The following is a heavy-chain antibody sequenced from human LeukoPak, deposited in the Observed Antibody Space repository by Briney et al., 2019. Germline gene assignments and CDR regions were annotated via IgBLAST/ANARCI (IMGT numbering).Heavy chain of an antibody. Sequence: GGSLRLSCAASGFTFDDYAMHWVRQAPEKGLEWVSGISWNSGSIGYADSVKGRFTISRDNAKNSLYLQMNSLRAEDTALYYCAKDINYYDSSGYLDWGQGTLVTVSS. CDR2: ISWNSGSI. CDR1: GFTFDDYA. V-gene: IGHV3-9*01. D-gene: IGHD3-22*01. CDR3: AKDINYYDSSGYLD. J-gene: IGHJ4*02.